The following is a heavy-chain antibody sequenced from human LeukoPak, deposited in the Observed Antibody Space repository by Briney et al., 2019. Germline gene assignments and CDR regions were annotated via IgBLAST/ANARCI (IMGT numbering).Heavy chain of an antibody. J-gene: IGHJ3*02. V-gene: IGHV1-18*01. Sequence: GASVKVSCKASGYIFTTYGISWVRQAPGQGLEWMGWISGYNDDTNYAQKLQGRVTMTTDTSTSTAYMELRSLTSDDTAVYYCARDHGFSGGSYFDTFDIWGRGTMVTVSS. D-gene: IGHD1-26*01. CDR3: ARDHGFSGGSYFDTFDI. CDR2: ISGYNDDT. CDR1: GYIFTTYG.